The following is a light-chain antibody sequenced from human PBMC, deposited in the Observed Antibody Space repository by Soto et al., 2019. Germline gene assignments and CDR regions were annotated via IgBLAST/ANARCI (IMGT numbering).Light chain of an antibody. CDR3: QQYYSSPPT. Sequence: EIVLTQSPANLSLSPGDRATLSCRASQSLGHYLAWYQHKPGQAPRLLIYDASNRATDIPARFSGSGSGTDFTLTISSLEPEDFAVYYCQQYYSSPPTFGQGTKVEIK. J-gene: IGKJ1*01. CDR1: QSLGHY. CDR2: DAS. V-gene: IGKV3-11*01.